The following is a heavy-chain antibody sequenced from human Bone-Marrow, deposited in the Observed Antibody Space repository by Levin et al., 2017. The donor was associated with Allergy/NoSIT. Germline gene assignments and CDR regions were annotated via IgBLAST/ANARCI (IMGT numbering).Heavy chain of an antibody. CDR2: IWYDGSNR. D-gene: IGHD2-15*01. Sequence: PGGSLRLSCAASGSTFSRYGMHWVRQAPGKGLEWVSLIWYDGSNRYYADSVKGRFTISRDNSKNTLYLQMNSLRAEDTALYYCAREYCSGGSCYRAGAFDIWGQGTMVTVSS. CDR3: AREYCSGGSCYRAGAFDI. CDR1: GSTFSRYG. V-gene: IGHV3-33*01. J-gene: IGHJ3*02.